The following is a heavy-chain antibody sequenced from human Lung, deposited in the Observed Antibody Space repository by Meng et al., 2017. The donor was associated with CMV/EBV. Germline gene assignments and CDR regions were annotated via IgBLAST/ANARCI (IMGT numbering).Heavy chain of an antibody. V-gene: IGHV4-59*01. CDR3: AGPDDKGSSPHDPFDI. D-gene: IGHD1-1*01. CDR2: ISSTGYL. Sequence: SXTXSLXCTVSGASISSNYWSWSRRPPGKGLEYIGSISSTGYLEYSPSLKGRVTISLDTSKNHFSLKLTSVTAADTAMYYCAGPDDKGSSPHDPFDIWGQGTXVTVSS. CDR1: GASISSNY. J-gene: IGHJ3*02.